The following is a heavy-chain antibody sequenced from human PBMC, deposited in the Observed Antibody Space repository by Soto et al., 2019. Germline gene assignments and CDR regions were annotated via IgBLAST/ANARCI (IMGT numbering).Heavy chain of an antibody. J-gene: IGHJ4*02. V-gene: IGHV4-61*01. CDR2: ISHSGRT. Sequence: QVQLQESGPGLVKPSETLSLICTVSGASLRSGSYYWSWIRQPPGKGLEWIGYISHSGRTSYDPSLKSLLTMSVDTSQNQFSLQLNSVTAADTAVYYCSYGSSFDYWGQGTLVTVSS. D-gene: IGHD3-10*01. CDR1: GASLRSGSYY. CDR3: SYGSSFDY.